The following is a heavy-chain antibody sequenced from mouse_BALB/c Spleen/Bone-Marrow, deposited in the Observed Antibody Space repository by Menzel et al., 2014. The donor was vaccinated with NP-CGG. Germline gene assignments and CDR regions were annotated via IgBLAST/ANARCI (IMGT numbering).Heavy chain of an antibody. V-gene: IGHV14-1*02. CDR3: AYYRYDEGGFAF. D-gene: IGHD2-14*01. J-gene: IGHJ3*01. Sequence: VQLQQSGAELVRPGALVKLSCKASGFNIKDYYMHWVKQRPEQGLEWIGWIDPENGNTIYDPKFQGKASITADTSSNTAYLQLSSLTSEETAVYYCAYYRYDEGGFAFWGQGTLVTVSA. CDR1: GFNIKDYY. CDR2: IDPENGNT.